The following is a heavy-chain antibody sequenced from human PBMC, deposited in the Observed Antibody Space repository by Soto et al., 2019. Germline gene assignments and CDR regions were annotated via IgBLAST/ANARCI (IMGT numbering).Heavy chain of an antibody. J-gene: IGHJ4*02. CDR2: IYYSGST. Sequence: PLETLSLTCTVSGGSISSYYWSWIRQPPGKGLEWIGYIYYSGSTNYNPSLKSRVTISVDTSKNQFSLKLSSVTAADTAVYYCARACAFDYWGQGTLVTVSS. V-gene: IGHV4-59*01. CDR3: ARACAFDY. CDR1: GGSISSYY.